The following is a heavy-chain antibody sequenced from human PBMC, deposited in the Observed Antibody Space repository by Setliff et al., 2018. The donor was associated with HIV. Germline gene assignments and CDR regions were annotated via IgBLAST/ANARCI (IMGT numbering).Heavy chain of an antibody. CDR1: GFTFDDYA. CDR2: ISWNSGSI. D-gene: IGHD7-27*01. J-gene: IGHJ3*02. Sequence: PGGSLRLSCAASGFTFDDYAMHWVRQAPGKGLEWVSGISWNSGSIGYADSVKGRFTVSRDNAKNSLYLQMNSLRAEDTALYYCAKDRTGGYDAFDIWGQGTMVTVS. CDR3: AKDRTGGYDAFDI. V-gene: IGHV3-9*01.